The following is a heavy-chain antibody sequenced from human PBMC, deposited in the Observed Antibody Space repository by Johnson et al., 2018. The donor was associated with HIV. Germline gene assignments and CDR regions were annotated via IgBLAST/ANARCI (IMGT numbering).Heavy chain of an antibody. CDR2: IRSKTDGGTT. J-gene: IGHJ3*02. CDR3: TTDLRVTTSLRAFDI. Sequence: VQLVESGGGLVQPGGSLRLSCAASGFTFSNAWMNWVRQAPGKGLEWVGRIRSKTDGGTTEYAAPVKGRFTVSRDDSKNTLYLQMNSLKTEDTAVYYCTTDLRVTTSLRAFDIWGQGTMVTVSS. D-gene: IGHD4-17*01. CDR1: GFTFSNAW. V-gene: IGHV3-15*01.